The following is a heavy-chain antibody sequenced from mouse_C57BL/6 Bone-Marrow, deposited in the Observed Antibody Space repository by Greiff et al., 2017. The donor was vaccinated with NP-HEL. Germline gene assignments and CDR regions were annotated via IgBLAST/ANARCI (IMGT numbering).Heavy chain of an antibody. Sequence: VQLQQSGTVLARPGASVKMSCKTSGYTFTSYWMHWVKQRPGQGLEWIGAIYPGNSDTSYNQKFKGKAKLTAVTSASTAYMELSSLTNEDSAVYYCTRSEFITTVVAVDYWGQGTTLTVSS. D-gene: IGHD1-1*01. CDR3: TRSEFITTVVAVDY. J-gene: IGHJ2*01. CDR1: GYTFTSYW. V-gene: IGHV1-5*01. CDR2: IYPGNSDT.